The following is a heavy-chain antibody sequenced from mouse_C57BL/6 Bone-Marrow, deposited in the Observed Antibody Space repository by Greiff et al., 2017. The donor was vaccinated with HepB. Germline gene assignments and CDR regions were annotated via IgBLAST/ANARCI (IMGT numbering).Heavy chain of an antibody. J-gene: IGHJ2*01. CDR1: GFNIKDDY. CDR2: IDPENGDT. V-gene: IGHV14-4*01. Sequence: VQLQQSGAELVRPGASVQLSCTASGFNIKDDYMHWVKQRPDQGLEWIGWIDPENGDTEYASKFQGKATITADTSSNTAYLQLSSLTSEDTAVYYCTTYYYGSTFFDYWGQGTTLTVSS. CDR3: TTYYYGSTFFDY. D-gene: IGHD1-1*01.